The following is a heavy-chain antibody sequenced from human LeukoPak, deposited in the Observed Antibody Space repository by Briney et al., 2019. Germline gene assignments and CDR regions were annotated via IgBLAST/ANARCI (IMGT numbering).Heavy chain of an antibody. Sequence: GGSLRLSCAASGFTFSTYSINWVRQAPGKGLEWVSYISGTSHLIYYADSVKGRFTISRDNAKNSLYLQMSSLRDGDTAVYYCVRDQFFTFDYWGQGTLVTVSS. V-gene: IGHV3-48*02. CDR3: VRDQFFTFDY. J-gene: IGHJ4*02. CDR2: ISGTSHLI. D-gene: IGHD3-3*01. CDR1: GFTFSTYS.